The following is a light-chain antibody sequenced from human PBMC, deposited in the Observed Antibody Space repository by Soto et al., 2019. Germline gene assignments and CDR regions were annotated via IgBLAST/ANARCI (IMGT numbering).Light chain of an antibody. V-gene: IGKV1-5*01. CDR1: QNISTW. J-gene: IGKJ5*01. CDR2: DAS. Sequence: DIRMTQSPSTLSASVGERGTVTCRATQNISTWLAWFQQKPGKAPNLLIYDASSLQSGVPSRFSGSGSGTQFTLTISSLQPDNFATYFCQQYNSYSITFGQGTRLEIK. CDR3: QQYNSYSIT.